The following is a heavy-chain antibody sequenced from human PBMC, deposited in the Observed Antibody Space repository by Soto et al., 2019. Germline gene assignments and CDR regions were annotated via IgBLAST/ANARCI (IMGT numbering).Heavy chain of an antibody. CDR3: VRGVLS. Sequence: QVQLQESGPGLVKASQTLSLTCNVSGGSISRGGYYWTWIRQHPGKGLEWIGNIHHSGSTFYSPSLTSRVSISVDTSKNQFSLKLSSVTAADTVVYFCVRGVLSWGQGTLVTVSS. V-gene: IGHV4-31*03. J-gene: IGHJ1*01. CDR1: GGSISRGGYY. CDR2: IHHSGST. D-gene: IGHD3-10*01.